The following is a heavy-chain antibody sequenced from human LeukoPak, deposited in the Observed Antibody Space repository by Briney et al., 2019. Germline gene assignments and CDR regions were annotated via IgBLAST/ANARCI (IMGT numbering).Heavy chain of an antibody. J-gene: IGHJ4*02. Sequence: GGSLKLSCVGAGFTFAKYAMTWVREAPGKGLEGVSVISGSGNVTYYAESVKGRFTISRDNSKRTLYLQMDSLRADDTAIYYCAKDRAGAHWGQGTLVLVSS. CDR1: GFTFAKYA. CDR3: AKDRAGAH. V-gene: IGHV3-23*01. CDR2: ISGSGNVT.